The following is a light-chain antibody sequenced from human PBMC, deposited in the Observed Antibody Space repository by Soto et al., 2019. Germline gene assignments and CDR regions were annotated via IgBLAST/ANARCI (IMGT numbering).Light chain of an antibody. CDR1: SSDVGGYDY. CDR3: SSYSISSAYI. J-gene: IGLJ1*01. CDR2: EVN. Sequence: QSALTQPASVSGSPGQSITISCTGTSSDVGGYDYVSWYQLHPGKAPKLMVFEVNNRPSGVSYRFSGSKSGNTASLTISGLQAEDEADYFCSSYSISSAYILGTGKKVTV. V-gene: IGLV2-14*01.